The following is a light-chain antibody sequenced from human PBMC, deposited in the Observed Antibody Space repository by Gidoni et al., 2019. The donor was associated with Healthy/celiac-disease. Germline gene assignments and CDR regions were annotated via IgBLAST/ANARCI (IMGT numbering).Light chain of an antibody. Sequence: DIQMTQSPSSLSASVGDRVTITCRASQSISNYLNWYQQKPGKAPKLLIYAASSLQSGVPSRFSGSGSGRDFTLTISSLQPEDFATYYCQQSYTIPLTFGGGTKVEIK. CDR3: QQSYTIPLT. J-gene: IGKJ4*01. CDR1: QSISNY. V-gene: IGKV1-39*01. CDR2: AAS.